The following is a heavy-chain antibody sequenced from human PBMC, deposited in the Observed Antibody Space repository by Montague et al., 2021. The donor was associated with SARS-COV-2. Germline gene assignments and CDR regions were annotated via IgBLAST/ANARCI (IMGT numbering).Heavy chain of an antibody. J-gene: IGHJ4*02. Sequence: SETLSLTCAVYGGSFSGYYWNWIRQPPGKGLEWIGEINQSGSTNYNPSLKSRVTMSVDASKNQFSLKLSSVTAADTAVYYCARGARQCSGFRLGSFDFWGQGTLVTVSS. CDR3: ARGARQCSGFRLGSFDF. D-gene: IGHD3-10*02. CDR1: GGSFSGYY. CDR2: INQSGST. V-gene: IGHV4-34*01.